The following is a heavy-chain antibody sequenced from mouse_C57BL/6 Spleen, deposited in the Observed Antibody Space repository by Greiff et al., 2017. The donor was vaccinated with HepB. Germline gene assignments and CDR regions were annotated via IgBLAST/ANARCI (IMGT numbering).Heavy chain of an antibody. Sequence: QVTLKESGPGILQSSQTLSLTCSFSGFSLSTSGMGVSWIRQPSGKGLEWLAHIYWDDDKRYNPSLKSRLTISKDTSRNQVFLKITSVDTADTATYYCARRDDGYRAWLAYWGQGTLVTVAA. J-gene: IGHJ3*01. D-gene: IGHD2-3*01. CDR1: GFSLSTSGMG. CDR3: ARRDDGYRAWLAY. V-gene: IGHV8-12*01. CDR2: IYWDDDK.